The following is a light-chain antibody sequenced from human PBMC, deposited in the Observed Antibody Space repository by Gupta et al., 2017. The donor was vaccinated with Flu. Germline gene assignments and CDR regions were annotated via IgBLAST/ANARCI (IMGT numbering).Light chain of an antibody. CDR3: QSYDSSLSAL. V-gene: IGLV1-40*01. Sequence: QSVLPQPPSVSGAPGQSVTISCTWSSSNIGAGYDVHWYQQLPGKAPKLLIYGNSNRRSGVPDRFSGSKSGTSASLAITGLQAEDEADYYCQSYDSSLSALFGGGTKLTVL. CDR1: SSNIGAGYD. J-gene: IGLJ3*02. CDR2: GNS.